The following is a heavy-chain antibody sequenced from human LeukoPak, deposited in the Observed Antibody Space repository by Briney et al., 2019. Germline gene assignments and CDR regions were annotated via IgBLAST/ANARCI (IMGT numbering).Heavy chain of an antibody. D-gene: IGHD4-23*01. J-gene: IGHJ4*02. CDR1: GYSISSGYY. V-gene: IGHV4-38-2*02. Sequence: SETLSLTCTVSGYSISSGYYWGWIRQPPGKGLEWIGEINYSGSTNYNPSLKSRVTISVDTSKNQFSLKLSSVTAADTAVYYCARGDYGGNFDYWGQGTLVTVSS. CDR2: INYSGST. CDR3: ARGDYGGNFDY.